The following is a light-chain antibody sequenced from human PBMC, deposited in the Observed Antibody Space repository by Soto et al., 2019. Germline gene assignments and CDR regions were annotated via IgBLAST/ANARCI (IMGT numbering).Light chain of an antibody. J-gene: IGLJ1*01. CDR2: EVS. CDR3: SSYTSSSTPDV. CDR1: SSDVGGYNY. Sequence: QSALTQPASVSGSPGQSITISCTGTSSDVGGYNYVSWYQQHPGKAPKLMIYEVSNRPSGVSNRFSGSKSGNTASLTISGLQAEDEADYYCSSYTSSSTPDVFGTGTKLTV. V-gene: IGLV2-14*01.